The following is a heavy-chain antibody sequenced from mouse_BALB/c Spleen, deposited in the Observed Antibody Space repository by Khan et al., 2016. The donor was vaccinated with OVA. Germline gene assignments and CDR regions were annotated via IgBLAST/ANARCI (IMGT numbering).Heavy chain of an antibody. D-gene: IGHD2-1*01. V-gene: IGHV1-7*01. CDR3: ARRGCYGICPY. CDR2: INPCTGYT. J-gene: IGHJ3*01. Sequence: QVQLMQSGAELAKPGASVTLSCTASGYTFTTYWMYWIKQRPGQGLVWIGYINPCTGYTDYNQTFKDKATLTADESSSTAYMHLNSLASEDSAVEYWARRGCYGICPYWGQGTLVTVAA. CDR1: GYTFTTYW.